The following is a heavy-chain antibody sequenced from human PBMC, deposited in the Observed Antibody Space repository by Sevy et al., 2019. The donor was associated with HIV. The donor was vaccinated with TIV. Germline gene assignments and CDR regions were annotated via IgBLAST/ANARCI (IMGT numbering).Heavy chain of an antibody. J-gene: IGHJ4*02. CDR3: TRELWPGDY. CDR2: IYQDGSQE. V-gene: IGHV3-7*01. CDR1: GLSFSDYY. D-gene: IGHD2-21*01. Sequence: GGSLRLSCAASGLSFSDYYMGWVRQAPGKGLEWVANIYQDGSQENYVDSVKGRFTISRDNAKNSVYLQMNSLRVDDTGIYYCTRELWPGDYWGQGTLVTVSS.